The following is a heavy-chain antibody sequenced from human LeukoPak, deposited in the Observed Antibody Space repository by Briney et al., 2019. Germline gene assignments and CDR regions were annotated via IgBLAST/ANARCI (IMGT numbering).Heavy chain of an antibody. CDR3: AREGWELIPGFDP. Sequence: KASQTLSLTCTVSGGSISSGSYYWSWIRQPAGKGLEWIGRIYTSGSTNYNPSLKSRVTISVDTSKNQFSLKLSSVTAADTAVYYCAREGWELIPGFDPWGQGTLVTVSS. V-gene: IGHV4-61*02. CDR2: IYTSGST. CDR1: GGSISSGSYY. J-gene: IGHJ5*02. D-gene: IGHD4-23*01.